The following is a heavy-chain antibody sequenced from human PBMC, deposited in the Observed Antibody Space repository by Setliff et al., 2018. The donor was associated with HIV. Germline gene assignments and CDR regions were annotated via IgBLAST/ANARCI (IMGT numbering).Heavy chain of an antibody. D-gene: IGHD4-17*01. CDR2: IYYNGNT. Sequence: SETLSLTCTVSDGSVSSYYWSWIRQPPGKGLEWIGYIYYNGNTNYNPSLKSRVTISVDTSKNQLSLKLSSVTAADTAVYYCARDRDYGGNRDAFDIWGQGIMVTVSS. V-gene: IGHV4-59*02. CDR1: DGSVSSYY. J-gene: IGHJ3*02. CDR3: ARDRDYGGNRDAFDI.